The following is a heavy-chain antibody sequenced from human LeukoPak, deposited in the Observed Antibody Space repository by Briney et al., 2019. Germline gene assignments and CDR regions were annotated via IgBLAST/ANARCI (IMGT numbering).Heavy chain of an antibody. Sequence: GGSLRLSCAASGFTLTGNAMSWVRQAPGRGLEWVSGVGGDERKHYADSVRGRFTISRDNSMNTVHLQMNSLRVEDTAVYHCAKDLSWWAAADYWGQGALVTVSS. V-gene: IGHV3-23*01. D-gene: IGHD2-15*01. J-gene: IGHJ4*02. CDR1: GFTLTGNA. CDR3: AKDLSWWAAADY. CDR2: VGGDERK.